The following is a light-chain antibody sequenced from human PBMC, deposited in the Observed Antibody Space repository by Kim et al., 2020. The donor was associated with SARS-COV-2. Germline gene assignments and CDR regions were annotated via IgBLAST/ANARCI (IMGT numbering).Light chain of an antibody. V-gene: IGLV2-14*03. J-gene: IGLJ1*01. CDR2: DGG. CDR3: SSHTTSSTYV. CDR1: RSNIGYYHS. Sequence: GQQYPSSRTDTRSNIGYYHSVSWYQRHPGTAPKLIMYDGGERASGVSNLFAGSQSGNAASLTISGLRAEDEADYYCSSHTTSSTYVFGSGTKVTVL.